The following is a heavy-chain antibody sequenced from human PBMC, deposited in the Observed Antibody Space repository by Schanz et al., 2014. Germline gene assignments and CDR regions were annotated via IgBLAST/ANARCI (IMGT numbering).Heavy chain of an antibody. CDR3: AKCIGWYGRCAFDI. CDR2: LSGSGTST. D-gene: IGHD6-19*01. V-gene: IGHV3-23*01. CDR1: GFTFSSYA. Sequence: EVQLLESGGGLVQPGGSLRLSCAASGFTFSSYAMSWVRQAPGKGLEWVSALSGSGTSTYYADSVKGRFTISRDNSKNTLYLQMNSLIAEDTAVYYCAKCIGWYGRCAFDIWGQGTMVTVSS. J-gene: IGHJ3*02.